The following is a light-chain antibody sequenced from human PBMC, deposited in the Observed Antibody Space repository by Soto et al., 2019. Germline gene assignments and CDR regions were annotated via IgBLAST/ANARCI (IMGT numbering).Light chain of an antibody. V-gene: IGKV3-15*01. Sequence: EIVMTQSPATLSVSPGERATLSCRASQSVSSNLAWNQQKPGQAPRLLIYGASTRATGIPARFSGIRSATDFTLTISSLQSEDFALYYCQQYNNWPPTFGQGTRLEIK. J-gene: IGKJ5*01. CDR2: GAS. CDR1: QSVSSN. CDR3: QQYNNWPPT.